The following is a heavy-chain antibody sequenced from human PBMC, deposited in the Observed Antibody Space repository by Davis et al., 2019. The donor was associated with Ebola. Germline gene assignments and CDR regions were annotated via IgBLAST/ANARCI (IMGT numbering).Heavy chain of an antibody. J-gene: IGHJ6*04. CDR3: FRVVPAAMRGYYYGMDV. D-gene: IGHD2-2*01. CDR1: GYTFTGYY. CDR2: INPNSGGT. Sequence: ASVKVSCKASGYTFTGYYMHWVRQAPGQGLEWMGRINPNSGGTNYAQKFQGRVTMIRDTSISTAYMELSRLRSDDTAVYYCFRVVPAAMRGYYYGMDVWGKGTTVTVSS. V-gene: IGHV1-2*06.